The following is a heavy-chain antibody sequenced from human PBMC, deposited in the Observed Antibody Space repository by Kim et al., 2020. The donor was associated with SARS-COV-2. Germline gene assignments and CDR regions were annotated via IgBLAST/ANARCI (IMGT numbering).Heavy chain of an antibody. Sequence: SETPSLTCSVSGGSISSYGYYWGWIRQPPGKGLEWIGSISYSGITYYNPSLESRLTMSVDASNNQFSLRLNSVTAADTAVYYCARLGEYTSSHDTFDAWGQGTLVSVSS. D-gene: IGHD6-6*01. CDR2: ISYSGIT. J-gene: IGHJ3*01. CDR1: GGSISSYGYY. CDR3: ARLGEYTSSHDTFDA. V-gene: IGHV4-39*01.